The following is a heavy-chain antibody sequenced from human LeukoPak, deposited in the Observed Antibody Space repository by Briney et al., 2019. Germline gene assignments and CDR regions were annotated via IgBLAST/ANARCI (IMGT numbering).Heavy chain of an antibody. CDR1: GGSISSYY. CDR3: ARGGPEGAFDI. D-gene: IGHD3-16*01. V-gene: IGHV4-4*07. CDR2: IYTSGSN. Sequence: SETLSLTCTVSGGSISSYYWSWIRQPAGKGLEWIGRIYTSGSNNYNPSLKSRVTMSVDTSKNQFSLKLSSVAAADTAVYYCARGGPEGAFDIWGQGTMVTVSS. J-gene: IGHJ3*02.